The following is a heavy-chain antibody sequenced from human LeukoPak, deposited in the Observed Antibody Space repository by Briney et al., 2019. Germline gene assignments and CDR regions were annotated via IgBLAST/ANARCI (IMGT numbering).Heavy chain of an antibody. CDR2: IYYTGT. D-gene: IGHD7-27*01. J-gene: IGHJ4*02. V-gene: IGHV4-59*02. CDR3: ASRKLGNDY. CDR1: GGSVTDYY. Sequence: PSETLSLTCTVSGGSVTDYYWSWIRQSPGKGLEWIGYIYYTGTSYNPSLKSQVTISADTSKNQFSLKLISVTAADTAVYYCASRKLGNDYWGQGTLVTVSS.